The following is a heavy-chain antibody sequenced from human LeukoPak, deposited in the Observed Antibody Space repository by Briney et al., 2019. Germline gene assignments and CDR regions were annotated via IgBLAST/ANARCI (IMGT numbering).Heavy chain of an antibody. CDR1: GFTFSSYS. CDR2: ISSSSSYI. V-gene: IGHV3-21*01. J-gene: IGHJ4*02. CDR3: ARAHNWKYGSFDF. D-gene: IGHD1-7*01. Sequence: GGSLRLSCAASGFTFSSYSMNWVRQAPGKGLEWVSCISSSSSYIYYADSAKGRFTISRDNAKNSLYLQMDSLRAEDTAVYYCARAHNWKYGSFDFWGQGTLVTVSS.